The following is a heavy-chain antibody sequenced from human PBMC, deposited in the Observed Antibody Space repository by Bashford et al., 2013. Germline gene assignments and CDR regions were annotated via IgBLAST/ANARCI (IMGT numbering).Heavy chain of an antibody. CDR1: GGTFSNDG. CDR3: ATLYAFPMDV. J-gene: IGHJ6*02. Sequence: SVKVSCKASGGTFSNDGISWVRQAPGQGLEWMGGIVPIFGTIYYADSVKGRFTISRDNAKNSLDLQMTSLRDEDTAVYYCATLYAFPMDVWGQGTTVTVSS. CDR2: IVPIFGTI. D-gene: IGHD3-16*01. V-gene: IGHV1-69*05.